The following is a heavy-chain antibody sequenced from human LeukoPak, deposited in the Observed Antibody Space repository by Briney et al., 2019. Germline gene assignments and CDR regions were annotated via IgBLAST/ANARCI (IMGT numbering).Heavy chain of an antibody. Sequence: SETLSLTCAVSGYSIGSGYYWGWIRQPPGKGLEWIGSIYHSGSTYYNPSLKSRVTISVDTSKNQFSLKLSSVTAADTAVYYCARDHDILTGYSDYWGQGTLVTVSS. CDR1: GYSIGSGYY. J-gene: IGHJ4*02. V-gene: IGHV4-38-2*02. D-gene: IGHD3-9*01. CDR2: IYHSGST. CDR3: ARDHDILTGYSDY.